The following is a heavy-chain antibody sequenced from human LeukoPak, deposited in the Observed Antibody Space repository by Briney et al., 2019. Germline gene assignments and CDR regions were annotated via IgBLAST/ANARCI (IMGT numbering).Heavy chain of an antibody. V-gene: IGHV3-30*03. CDR1: GFTFSSYE. J-gene: IGHJ5*02. Sequence: GGSLRLSCAASGFTFSSYEMNWVRQAPGKGLEWVAVISYDGSNKYYADSVKGRFTISRDNSKNTLYLQMNSLRAEDTAVYYCARALYGNWFDPWGQGTLVTVSS. CDR3: ARALYGNWFDP. D-gene: IGHD4-17*01. CDR2: ISYDGSNK.